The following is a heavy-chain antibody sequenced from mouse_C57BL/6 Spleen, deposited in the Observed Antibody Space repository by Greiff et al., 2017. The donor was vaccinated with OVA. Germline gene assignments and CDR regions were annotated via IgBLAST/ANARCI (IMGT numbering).Heavy chain of an antibody. CDR1: GYAFSSSW. J-gene: IGHJ2*01. CDR3: ARFITTVVARDY. CDR2: IYPGDGDT. Sequence: VQLKESGPELVKPGASVKISCKASGYAFSSSWMNWVKQRPGKGLEWIGRIYPGDGDTNYNGKFKGKATLTADKSSSTAYMQLSSLTSEDSAVYFCARFITTVVARDYWGQGTTLTVSS. D-gene: IGHD1-1*01. V-gene: IGHV1-82*01.